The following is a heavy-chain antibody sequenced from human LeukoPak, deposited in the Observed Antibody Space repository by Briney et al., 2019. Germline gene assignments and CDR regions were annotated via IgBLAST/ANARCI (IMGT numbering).Heavy chain of an antibody. Sequence: SETLSLTCAVYGGSFSGYYWSWIRQPPGKGLEWIGEINHSGSTNYNPSLKSRVTISVDTSKNQFSLKLSSVTAADTAVYYCARHAGLSYGFDYWGQGTLVTVFS. CDR3: ARHAGLSYGFDY. CDR2: INHSGST. V-gene: IGHV4-34*01. D-gene: IGHD5-18*01. CDR1: GGSFSGYY. J-gene: IGHJ4*02.